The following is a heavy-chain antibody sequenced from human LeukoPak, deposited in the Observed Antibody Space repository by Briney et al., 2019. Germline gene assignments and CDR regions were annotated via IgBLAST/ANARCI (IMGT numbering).Heavy chain of an antibody. V-gene: IGHV1-8*01. J-gene: IGHJ4*02. CDR1: GYTLSEYD. D-gene: IGHD1-1*01. CDR2: MKPKTGQT. Sequence: ASVTVSCKTSGYTLSEYDVTGVRHVTGQGLEWMGRMKPKTGQTGYAQRFQGRIIMTRITTISTAYMQLHNLTSEDTATYYCARGPPETTYSDFWGQGTLVTVSS. CDR3: ARGPPETTYSDF.